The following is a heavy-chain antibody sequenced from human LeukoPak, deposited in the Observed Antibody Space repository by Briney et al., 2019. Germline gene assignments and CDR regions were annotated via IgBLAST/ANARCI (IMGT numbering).Heavy chain of an antibody. CDR2: IIPIFGTA. V-gene: IGHV1-69*13. Sequence: SVKVSCKASGYTFTSYYMHWVRQAPGQGLEWMGGIIPIFGTANYAQKFQGRVTITADESTSTAYMELSSLRSEDTAVYYCARDRDCSGGSCYSGWFDPWGQGTLVTVSS. CDR3: ARDRDCSGGSCYSGWFDP. D-gene: IGHD2-15*01. J-gene: IGHJ5*02. CDR1: GYTFTSYY.